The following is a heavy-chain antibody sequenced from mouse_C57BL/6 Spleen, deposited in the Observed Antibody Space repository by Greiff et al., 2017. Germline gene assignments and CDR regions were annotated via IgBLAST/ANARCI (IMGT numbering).Heavy chain of an antibody. CDR3: ARRGVYYDYEGWYFDV. Sequence: VQLQQSGAELMKPGASVKLSCKATGYTFTGYWIEWVKQRPGHGLEWIGEILPGSGSTNYNEKFKGKATFTADTSSNTAYMQLSSLTTEDSAIYYCARRGVYYDYEGWYFDVWGTGTTVTVSS. V-gene: IGHV1-9*01. D-gene: IGHD2-4*01. CDR2: ILPGSGST. CDR1: GYTFTGYW. J-gene: IGHJ1*03.